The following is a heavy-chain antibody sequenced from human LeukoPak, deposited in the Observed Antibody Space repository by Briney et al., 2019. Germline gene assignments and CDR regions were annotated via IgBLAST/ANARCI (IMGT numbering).Heavy chain of an antibody. Sequence: PGGSLRLSCAASRFTFSSYEMNWVRQAPGKGLEWVANIKQDGSEKNYVDSVKGRFTISRDNAKNAQYLQMNSLRAEDTAVYYCARTSGSYFGKAGYLDYWGQGNQVTVSS. CDR1: RFTFSSYE. D-gene: IGHD1-26*01. V-gene: IGHV3-7*01. J-gene: IGHJ4*02. CDR3: ARTSGSYFGKAGYLDY. CDR2: IKQDGSEK.